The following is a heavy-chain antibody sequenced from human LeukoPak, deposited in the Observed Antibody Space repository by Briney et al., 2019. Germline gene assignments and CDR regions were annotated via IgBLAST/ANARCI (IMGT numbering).Heavy chain of an antibody. CDR1: GGSISSYY. CDR2: IYYSGST. J-gene: IGHJ2*01. Sequence: SETLSLICTVSGGSISSYYWSWIRQPPGKGLEWIGYIYYSGSTNYNPSLKSRVTISVDTSKNQFSLKLSSVTAADTAVYYCARSFGSGTQSWYFDLWGRGTLVTVSS. D-gene: IGHD3-10*01. CDR3: ARSFGSGTQSWYFDL. V-gene: IGHV4-59*08.